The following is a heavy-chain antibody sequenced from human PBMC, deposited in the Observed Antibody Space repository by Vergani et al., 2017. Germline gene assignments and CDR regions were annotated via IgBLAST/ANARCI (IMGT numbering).Heavy chain of an antibody. V-gene: IGHV4-4*07. CDR1: GGSISSYY. J-gene: IGHJ6*03. CDR3: ARDLDAATDYYYYYYMDV. Sequence: QVQLQESGPGLVKPSETLSLTCTVSGGSISSYYWSWIRQPAGKGLECIGRNYTSGSTNSNPSLKCRVTMSVETSKTQFSLKLSSVTAADTAVYYCARDLDAATDYYYYYYMDVWGKGTTVTVSS. D-gene: IGHD1-1*01. CDR2: NYTSGST.